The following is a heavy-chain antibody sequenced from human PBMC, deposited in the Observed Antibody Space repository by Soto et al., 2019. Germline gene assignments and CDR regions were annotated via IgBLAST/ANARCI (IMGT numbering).Heavy chain of an antibody. CDR2: IYYSGST. CDR3: ARLSTVSRRAFDI. D-gene: IGHD4-17*01. V-gene: IGHV4-39*01. CDR1: GGSISSSSYY. Sequence: PXGTLSLTFTVSGGSISSSSYYWGWIRQPPGKGLEWIGSIYYSGSTYYNPSLKSRVTISVDTSKNQFSLKLSSVTAADTAVYYCARLSTVSRRAFDIWGQGTMVTV. J-gene: IGHJ3*02.